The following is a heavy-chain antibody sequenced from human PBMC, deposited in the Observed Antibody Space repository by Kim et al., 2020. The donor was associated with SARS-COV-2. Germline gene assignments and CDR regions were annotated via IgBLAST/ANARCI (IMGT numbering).Heavy chain of an antibody. CDR2: ISYDGSNK. V-gene: IGHV3-30*18. CDR1: GFTFSSYG. CDR3: AKADSYYYDSSGYYLNVGEGVLDY. J-gene: IGHJ4*02. Sequence: GGSLRLSCAASGFTFSSYGMHWVRQAPGKGLEWVAVISYDGSNKYYADSVKGRFTISRDNSKNTLYLQMNSLRAEDTAVYYCAKADSYYYDSSGYYLNVGEGVLDYWGQGTLVTVSS. D-gene: IGHD3-22*01.